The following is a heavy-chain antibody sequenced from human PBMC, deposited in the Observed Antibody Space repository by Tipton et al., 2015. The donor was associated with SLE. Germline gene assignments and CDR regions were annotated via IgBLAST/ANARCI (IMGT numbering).Heavy chain of an antibody. CDR2: IYYSGST. D-gene: IGHD6-13*01. Sequence: TLSLTCTVPGGSISSYYWSWIRQPPGKGLEWIGYIYYSGSTYYNPSLKSRVTISVDTSKNQFSLKLSSVTAADTAVYYCARDSGIAAAGTTFDIWGQGTMVTVSS. CDR3: ARDSGIAAAGTTFDI. CDR1: GGSISSYY. V-gene: IGHV4-59*12. J-gene: IGHJ3*02.